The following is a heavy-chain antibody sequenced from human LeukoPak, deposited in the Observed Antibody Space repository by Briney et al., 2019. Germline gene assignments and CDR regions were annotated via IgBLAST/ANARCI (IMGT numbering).Heavy chain of an antibody. CDR3: ARWGSQLWSHFDY. CDR2: INHSGST. Sequence: SETLSLTCAVYGGSFSGYYWSWIRQPPGKGLEWIGEINHSGSTNYNPSLKSRVTISVDTSKNQFSLKLSSVTAADTAVYYCARWGSQLWSHFDYWGQGTLVTVSS. J-gene: IGHJ4*02. V-gene: IGHV4-34*01. CDR1: GGSFSGYY. D-gene: IGHD5-18*01.